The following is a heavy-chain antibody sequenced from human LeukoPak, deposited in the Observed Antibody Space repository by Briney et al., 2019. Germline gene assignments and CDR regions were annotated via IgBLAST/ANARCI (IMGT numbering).Heavy chain of an antibody. CDR1: GFTFNNYW. D-gene: IGHD3-22*01. Sequence: GGSPRLSCAASGFTFNNYWMTWVRQAPGKGPEWVATIKHDGRDKHYVDSVKGRFAISRDNANNSVHLQMNSLRAEDTAVYFCARSYTASGYYYGVAYWGQGTLVSVSS. CDR2: IKHDGRDK. CDR3: ARSYTASGYYYGVAY. J-gene: IGHJ4*02. V-gene: IGHV3-7*01.